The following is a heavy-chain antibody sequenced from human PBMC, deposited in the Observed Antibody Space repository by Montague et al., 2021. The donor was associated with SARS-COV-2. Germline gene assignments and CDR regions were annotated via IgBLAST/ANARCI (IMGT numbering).Heavy chain of an antibody. D-gene: IGHD5-12*01. Sequence: SETLSLTCTVSGGSISSSNYYWDWIRQPPGKGLERIGSIYDSGGTYYNPSLKSRVTISVDTSKNHFSLKLSSVTAADTAVYYCARRGRKLLPVATTIGGFDIWGQGTMVTVSS. V-gene: IGHV4-39*02. CDR1: GGSISSSNYY. CDR2: IYDSGGT. J-gene: IGHJ3*02. CDR3: ARRGRKLLPVATTIGGFDI.